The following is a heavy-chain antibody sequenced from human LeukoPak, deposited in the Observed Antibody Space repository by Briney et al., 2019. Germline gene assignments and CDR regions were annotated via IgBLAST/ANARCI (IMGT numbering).Heavy chain of an antibody. V-gene: IGHV4-59*01. J-gene: IGHJ3*02. CDR2: IYYSGST. CDR3: ARDLGYYDSSGYHPRAFDI. Sequence: PSETLSLTCAVYGGSFSSYYWNWIRQPPGKGPEWIGYIYYSGSTNYNPSLKSRVTISVDTSKNQFSLKLSSVTAADTAVYYCARDLGYYDSSGYHPRAFDIWGQGTMVTVSS. D-gene: IGHD3-22*01. CDR1: GGSFSSYY.